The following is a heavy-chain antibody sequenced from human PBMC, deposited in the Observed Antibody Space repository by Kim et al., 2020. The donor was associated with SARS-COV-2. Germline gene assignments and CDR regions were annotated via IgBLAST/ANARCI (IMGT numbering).Heavy chain of an antibody. CDR2: INTNTGNP. D-gene: IGHD3-3*01. V-gene: IGHV7-4-1*02. CDR3: ASTFWSGYTSWSDP. J-gene: IGHJ5*02. Sequence: ASVKVSCKASGYTFTSYAMNWVRQAPGQGLEWMGWINTNTGNPTYAQGFTGRFVFSLDTSVSTAYLQISSLKAEDTAVYYCASTFWSGYTSWSDPWGQGTLVTVSS. CDR1: GYTFTSYA.